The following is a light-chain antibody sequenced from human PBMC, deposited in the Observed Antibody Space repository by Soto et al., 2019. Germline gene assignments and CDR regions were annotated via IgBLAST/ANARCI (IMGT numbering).Light chain of an antibody. CDR3: AAWDDSLNGSLV. CDR2: SNN. V-gene: IGLV1-44*01. CDR1: NSNIGSNT. Sequence: QSVLTQPPSASGTPGQRVTISCSGSNSNIGSNTVNWYQQLPGTAPELLIYSNNQRPSGVPDRFSGSKSGTSASLAISGLQSEDEADYYCAAWDDSLNGSLVFGGGTKLTVL. J-gene: IGLJ2*01.